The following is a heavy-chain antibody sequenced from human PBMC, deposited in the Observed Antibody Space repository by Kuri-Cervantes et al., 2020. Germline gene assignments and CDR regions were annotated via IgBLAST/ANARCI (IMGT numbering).Heavy chain of an antibody. J-gene: IGHJ4*02. CDR1: GYTFTSYD. D-gene: IGHD3-22*01. Sequence: ASVKVSCKASGYTFTSYDINWVRQATGQGLEWMGWMNPNSGNTGYAQKFQGRVTMTRNTSISTAYMELCSLRSEDTAVYYCARDSVFDYYDSSGYFDYWGQGTLVTVSS. CDR2: MNPNSGNT. CDR3: ARDSVFDYYDSSGYFDY. V-gene: IGHV1-8*01.